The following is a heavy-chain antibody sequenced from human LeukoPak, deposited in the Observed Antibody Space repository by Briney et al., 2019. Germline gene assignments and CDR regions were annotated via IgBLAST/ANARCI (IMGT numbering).Heavy chain of an antibody. CDR3: ARGGGSY. CDR2: INPNSGGT. CDR1: GYTFTGYY. V-gene: IGHV1-2*06. J-gene: IGHJ4*02. Sequence: ASVKVSCKASGYTFTGYYMHWVRPAPGQGIEWIGRINPNSGGTNYAQGFQGRVTMTRDTSISTAYMELSRLRSDDTAVYYCARGGGSYWGQGTLVTVSS. D-gene: IGHD2-15*01.